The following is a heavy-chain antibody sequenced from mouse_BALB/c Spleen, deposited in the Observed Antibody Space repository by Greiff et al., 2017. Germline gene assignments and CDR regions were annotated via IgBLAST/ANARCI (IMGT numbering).Heavy chain of an antibody. CDR1: GDSITSGY. D-gene: IGHD2-1*01. V-gene: IGHV3-8*02. CDR2: ISYSGST. CDR3: ARYIYNGNSYYAMDY. J-gene: IGHJ4*01. Sequence: EVKLVESGPSLVKPSQTLSLTCSVTGDSITSGYWNWIRKFPGNKLEYMGYISYSGSTYYNPSLKSRISITRDTSKNQYYLQLNSVTTEDTATYYCARYIYNGNSYYAMDYWGQGTSVTVSS.